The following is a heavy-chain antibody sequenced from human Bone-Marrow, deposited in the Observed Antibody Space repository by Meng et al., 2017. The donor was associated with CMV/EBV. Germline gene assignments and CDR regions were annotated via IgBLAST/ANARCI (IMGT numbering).Heavy chain of an antibody. CDR1: GFTFSSYS. D-gene: IGHD2/OR15-2a*01. CDR3: ARDQFYSMEY. J-gene: IGHJ4*02. Sequence: GESLKISCAASGFTFSSYSMNWVRQAPGKGLEWVSSISSSSSYIYYADSVKGRFTISRDNAKNSLYLQMNSLRAEDTAVYYCARDQFYSMEYWGPGQRVNVYS. V-gene: IGHV3-21*01. CDR2: ISSSSSYI.